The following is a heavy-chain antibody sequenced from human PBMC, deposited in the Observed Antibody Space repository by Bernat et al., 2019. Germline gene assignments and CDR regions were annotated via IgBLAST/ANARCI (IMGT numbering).Heavy chain of an antibody. D-gene: IGHD1-26*01. CDR2: IWHDGTNK. CDR3: ARSPSPLDNESYLYYFDS. Sequence: QVQLVESGGGVVQPGGSLRLSCAASGFAFSISDMHWVRQAPGKGLEWVAVIWHDGTNKYYPDSVKGRFTISRDNAKNTLYLQLNSLGADDTAVYFCARSPSPLDNESYLYYFDSWGQGTLVTVSS. V-gene: IGHV3-33*01. CDR1: GFAFSISD. J-gene: IGHJ4*02.